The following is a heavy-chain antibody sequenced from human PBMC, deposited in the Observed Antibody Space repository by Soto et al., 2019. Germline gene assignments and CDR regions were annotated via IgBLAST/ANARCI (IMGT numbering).Heavy chain of an antibody. D-gene: IGHD4-17*01. V-gene: IGHV3-23*01. Sequence: EVQLLESGGGLVQPGGSLRLSCAASGFTFSSYAMSWVRQAPGKGLEWVSAISGSGGSTYYADSVKGRFTISRDNSKNTLYLQMNSMRAEDTAVYYCAKTTVVTLLRWYYGMDVWGQGTTVTVSS. CDR1: GFTFSSYA. CDR2: ISGSGGST. J-gene: IGHJ6*02. CDR3: AKTTVVTLLRWYYGMDV.